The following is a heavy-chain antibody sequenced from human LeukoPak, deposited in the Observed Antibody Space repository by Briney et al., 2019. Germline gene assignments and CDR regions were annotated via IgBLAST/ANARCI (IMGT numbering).Heavy chain of an antibody. J-gene: IGHJ4*02. D-gene: IGHD4-23*01. V-gene: IGHV4-39*01. CDR2: FYYSGST. Sequence: SETLSLTCTVSGGSISSSSYYWGWLRQPPGMGLEWFVSFYYSGSTYSTPYLKSRITISVYTTKNQFSLKLSSVTAADTAVYYCARHVGGPFDYWGQGTLVTVSS. CDR1: GGSISSSSYY. CDR3: ARHVGGPFDY.